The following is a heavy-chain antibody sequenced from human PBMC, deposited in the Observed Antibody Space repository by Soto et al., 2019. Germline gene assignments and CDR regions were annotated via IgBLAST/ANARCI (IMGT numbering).Heavy chain of an antibody. CDR3: AKDSSSWYGNWFDP. J-gene: IGHJ5*02. V-gene: IGHV3-9*01. Sequence: PGGSLRLSCAASGFTFDDYAMHWVRQAPGKGLEWVSGISWNSGSIGYADSVKGRFTISRDNAKNSLYLQMNSLRAEDTALYYCAKDSSSWYGNWFDPWGQGTLVTVSS. CDR1: GFTFDDYA. CDR2: ISWNSGSI. D-gene: IGHD6-13*01.